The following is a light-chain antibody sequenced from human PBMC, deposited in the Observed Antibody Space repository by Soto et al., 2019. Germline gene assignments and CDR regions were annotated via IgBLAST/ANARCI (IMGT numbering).Light chain of an antibody. CDR3: HQYGTSPRT. J-gene: IGKJ1*01. CDR2: AAS. V-gene: IGKV3-20*01. CDR1: QSVSSSY. Sequence: VLTQSQATLSLSPGEPATLSCSASQSVSSSYLAWYQQKPGQAPRRLIYAASSRATGIPDRFSGSGSGTDFTLTISRLEPEDFAVYYCHQYGTSPRTFGQGTKVDIK.